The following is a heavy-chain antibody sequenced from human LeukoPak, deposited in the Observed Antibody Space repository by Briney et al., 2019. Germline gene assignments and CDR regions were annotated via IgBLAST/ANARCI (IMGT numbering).Heavy chain of an antibody. Sequence: PSETLSLTCTVSGGSISSGGYYWSWIRQHPGKGLEWIGYIYYSGSTYYNPSLKSRVTISVDTSKNQFSLKLSSVTAADTAVYYCARDRVNGDYTYYFDYWGQGTLVTVSS. J-gene: IGHJ4*02. D-gene: IGHD4-17*01. CDR2: IYYSGST. CDR3: ARDRVNGDYTYYFDY. V-gene: IGHV4-31*03. CDR1: GGSISSGGYY.